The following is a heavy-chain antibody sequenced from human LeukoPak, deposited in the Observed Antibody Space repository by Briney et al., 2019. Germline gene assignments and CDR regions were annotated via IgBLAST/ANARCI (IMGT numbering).Heavy chain of an antibody. J-gene: IGHJ3*02. V-gene: IGHV4-38-2*02. CDR2: IYHSGST. CDR1: GYSISSGYY. Sequence: SETLSLTCTVSGYSISSGYYWGWIRQPPGKGLEWIGSIYHSGSTYYNPSLKSRVTISVDTSKNQFSLKLSSVTAADTAVYYCARGMGATSDDDAFDIWGQGTMVTVSS. CDR3: ARGMGATSDDDAFDI. D-gene: IGHD1-26*01.